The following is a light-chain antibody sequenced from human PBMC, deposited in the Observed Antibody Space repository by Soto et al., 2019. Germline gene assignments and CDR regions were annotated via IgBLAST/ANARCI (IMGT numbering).Light chain of an antibody. CDR3: QETYSVPFFS. J-gene: IGKJ3*01. V-gene: IGKV1-39*01. Sequence: DIQMTQSPSSLSASVGDRVTITCRVSQSIGSYLNWFQQKPGKAPKLLIYAATTLQSGVPSRFSGSGSVTDFTLTISSLQSQDFATYYCQETYSVPFFSFGPGTKVDIK. CDR1: QSIGSY. CDR2: AAT.